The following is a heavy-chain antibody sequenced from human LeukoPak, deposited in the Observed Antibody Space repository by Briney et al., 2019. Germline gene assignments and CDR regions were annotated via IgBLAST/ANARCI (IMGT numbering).Heavy chain of an antibody. CDR2: FDPEDGET. Sequence: GASVKVSCKGSGYTFTSHGISWVRQAPGQGLEWMGGFDPEDGETIYAQKFQGRVTMTEDTSTDTAYMELSSLRSEDTAVYYCATALITMVRGVRRPGAFDIWGQGTMVTVSS. CDR3: ATALITMVRGVRRPGAFDI. CDR1: GYTFTSHG. D-gene: IGHD3-10*01. V-gene: IGHV1-24*01. J-gene: IGHJ3*02.